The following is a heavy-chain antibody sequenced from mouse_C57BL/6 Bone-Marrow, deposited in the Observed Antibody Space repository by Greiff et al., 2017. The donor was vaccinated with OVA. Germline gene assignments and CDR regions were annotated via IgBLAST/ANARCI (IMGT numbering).Heavy chain of an antibody. CDR3: ARVDSEYYFDY. J-gene: IGHJ2*01. Sequence: VQLQQSGPDLVKPSQSLSLTCSVTGYSITSGYYWNWIRQFPGNKLEWMGYISYDGSNNYNPSLKNRISITRDTSKNQFFLKLNSVTTEDTATYYCARVDSEYYFDYWGQGTTLTVSS. CDR2: ISYDGSN. V-gene: IGHV3-6*01. CDR1: GYSITSGYY.